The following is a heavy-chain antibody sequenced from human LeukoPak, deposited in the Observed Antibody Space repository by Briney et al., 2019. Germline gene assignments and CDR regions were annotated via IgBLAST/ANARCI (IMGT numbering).Heavy chain of an antibody. CDR2: ISSSSSTI. CDR3: ASDSGSYKGHGFDP. V-gene: IGHV3-48*01. CDR1: GFTFSSYS. J-gene: IGHJ5*02. Sequence: GGSLRLSCAASGFTFSSYSMNWVRQALGKGLEWVSYISSSSSTIYYADSVKGRFTISRDNAKNSLYLQMDSLRAEDTAVYYCASDSGSYKGHGFDPWGQGTLVTVSS. D-gene: IGHD1-26*01.